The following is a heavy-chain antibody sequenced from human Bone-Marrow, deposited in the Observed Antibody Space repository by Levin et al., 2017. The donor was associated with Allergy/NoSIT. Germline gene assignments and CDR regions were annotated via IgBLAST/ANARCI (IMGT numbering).Heavy chain of an antibody. Sequence: GGSLRLSCAASGFTFSSYGMHWVRQAPGKGLEWVAVIWYDGSNKYYADSVKGRFTISRDNSKNTLYLQMNSLRAEDTAVYYCARDPKRRAEYFQHWGQGTLVTVSS. CDR2: IWYDGSNK. CDR3: ARDPKRRAEYFQH. CDR1: GFTFSSYG. V-gene: IGHV3-33*01. J-gene: IGHJ1*01.